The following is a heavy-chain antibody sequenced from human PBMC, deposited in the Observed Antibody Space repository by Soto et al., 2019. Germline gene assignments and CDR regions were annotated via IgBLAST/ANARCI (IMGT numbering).Heavy chain of an antibody. CDR3: AGRDCSGTNCYYLDYYYMDV. Sequence: QVQLQESGTGLVRPSETLSLTCTESGGSFSSYYWTWIRQSPGKGLEWLGYIYYSGSTDYNPSLRGRRAISIDTSKNQFSLRLNSMTAADTAVYYCAGRDCSGTNCYYLDYYYMDVWGKGTTVTVSS. D-gene: IGHD2-2*01. J-gene: IGHJ6*03. CDR1: GGSFSSYY. V-gene: IGHV4-59*08. CDR2: IYYSGST.